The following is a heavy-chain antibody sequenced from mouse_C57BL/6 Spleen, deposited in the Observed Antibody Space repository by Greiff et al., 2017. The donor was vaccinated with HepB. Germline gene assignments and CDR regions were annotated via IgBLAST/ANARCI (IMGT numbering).Heavy chain of an antibody. V-gene: IGHV1-61*01. CDR3: ARPLYGRGFAY. Sequence: VQLQQSGAELVRPGSSVKLSCKASGYTFTSYWMDWVKQRPGQGLEWIGNIYPSDSETHYNQKFKDKATLTVDKSSSTAYMQLSSLTSEDSAVYYCARPLYGRGFAYWGQGTLVTVSA. D-gene: IGHD1-1*01. CDR1: GYTFTSYW. CDR2: IYPSDSET. J-gene: IGHJ3*01.